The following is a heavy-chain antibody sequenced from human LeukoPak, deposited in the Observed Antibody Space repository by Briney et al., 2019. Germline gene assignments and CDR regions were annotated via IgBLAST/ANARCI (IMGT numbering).Heavy chain of an antibody. V-gene: IGHV1-46*01. D-gene: IGHD4-17*01. Sequence: ASVKVSCKASGYSFTSYFIHWVRQAPGQGLEWMGLINPSGGSTVYAQEFQGRVTMTRDTSSSTAYMELSSLRSEDTAVYYCARGTHFRTTVTTENWFDPWGQGTLVTVSS. CDR3: ARGTHFRTTVTTENWFDP. CDR1: GYSFTSYF. J-gene: IGHJ5*02. CDR2: INPSGGST.